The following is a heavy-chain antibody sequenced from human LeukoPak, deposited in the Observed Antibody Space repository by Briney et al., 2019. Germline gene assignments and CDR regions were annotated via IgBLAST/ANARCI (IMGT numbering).Heavy chain of an antibody. V-gene: IGHV1-69*13. CDR2: IIPIFGTA. D-gene: IGHD6-25*01. CDR3: ARVAAEFRLVEY. J-gene: IGHJ4*02. Sequence: SVNVSCKASGGTFSSYAISWVRQAPGQGLEWMGGIIPIFGTANYAQKFQGRVTITADESTSTAYMELSSLRSEDTAVYYCARVAAEFRLVEYWGQGTLVTVSS. CDR1: GGTFSSYA.